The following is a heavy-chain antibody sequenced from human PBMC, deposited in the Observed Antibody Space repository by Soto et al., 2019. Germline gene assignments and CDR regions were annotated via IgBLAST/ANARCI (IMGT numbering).Heavy chain of an antibody. CDR1: GFTFSSYG. D-gene: IGHD2-2*01. V-gene: IGHV3-33*01. CDR2: IWYDGSNK. Sequence: QVQLVESGGGVVQPGRSLRLSCAASGFTFSSYGMHWVRQAPGKGLEWVAVIWYDGSNKYYADSLKGRFTISRDNSKNTLSLQMNSLRAEDTAVYYCARSGYCISTSCSYYYYGMDVRGQGTTVTVSS. CDR3: ARSGYCISTSCSYYYYGMDV. J-gene: IGHJ6*02.